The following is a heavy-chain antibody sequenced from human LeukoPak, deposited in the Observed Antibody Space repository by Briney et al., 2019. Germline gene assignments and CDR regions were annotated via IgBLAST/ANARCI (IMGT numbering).Heavy chain of an antibody. J-gene: IGHJ4*02. D-gene: IGHD3-10*01. CDR3: ARDPGYYFDY. V-gene: IGHV3-74*01. Sequence: GGSLRLSCAASGFTFSSYWMHWVRQAPGKGLVWVSRINGEGITTTYADSVKGRFTISRDNAENTLYMQMNSLRAEDTAVYYCARDPGYYFDYWGQGTVVTVSS. CDR2: INGEGITT. CDR1: GFTFSSYW.